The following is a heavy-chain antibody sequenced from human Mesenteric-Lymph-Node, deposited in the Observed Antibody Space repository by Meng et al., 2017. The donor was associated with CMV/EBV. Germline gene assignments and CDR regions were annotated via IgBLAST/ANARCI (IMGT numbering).Heavy chain of an antibody. CDR3: ARGIAYQHYYDY. V-gene: IGHV3-7*03. Sequence: GGSLRLSCAASGFTFTRYWMSWVRQAPGKGLEWVANIKQDGSERHYADSVKGRITISRDNSKNTLYLQMDSLRAEDTAMYYCARGIAYQHYYDYWGQGTLVTVSS. CDR2: IKQDGSER. J-gene: IGHJ4*02. D-gene: IGHD2-2*01. CDR1: GFTFTRYW.